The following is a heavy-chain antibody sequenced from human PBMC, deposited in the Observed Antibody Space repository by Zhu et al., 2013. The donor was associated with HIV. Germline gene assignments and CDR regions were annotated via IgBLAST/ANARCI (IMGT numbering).Heavy chain of an antibody. CDR3: ARSYSSGWFFYY. CDR1: GYTFTDFY. CDR2: IIPNSGGT. V-gene: IGHV1-2*02. D-gene: IGHD6-19*01. Sequence: QVQLVQSGAEVKKPGASVKVSCKASGYTFTDFYIHWVRQAPGQGLEWMGWIIPNSGGTNYAQKFQGRVTMTRDTSISTAYMELSRLRSDDTAMYYCARSYSSGWFFYYWGQGTLVTVSS. J-gene: IGHJ4*02.